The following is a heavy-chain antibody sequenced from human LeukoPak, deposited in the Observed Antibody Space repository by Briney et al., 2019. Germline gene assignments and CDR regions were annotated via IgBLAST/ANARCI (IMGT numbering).Heavy chain of an antibody. Sequence: SETLSLTCTVSGGSISSYYWSWIRQPAGKGLEWIGRIYTSGSTNYNPSLKSRVTMSVDTSKNQFSLKLSSVTAADTAVYYCARGIGIVVVPAANWFDPWGQGTLVTASS. J-gene: IGHJ5*02. CDR2: IYTSGST. V-gene: IGHV4-4*07. CDR1: GGSISSYY. D-gene: IGHD2-2*01. CDR3: ARGIGIVVVPAANWFDP.